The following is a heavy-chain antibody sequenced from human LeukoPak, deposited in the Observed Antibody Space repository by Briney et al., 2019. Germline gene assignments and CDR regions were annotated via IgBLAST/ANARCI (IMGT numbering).Heavy chain of an antibody. CDR3: AKSGYSYGYYYYYYMDV. J-gene: IGHJ6*03. D-gene: IGHD5-18*01. Sequence: GGSLRLSCAASGFTFSSFEMNWVRQAPGKGLEWVSFISTSSSYIHNADSVKGRFTISRDNAENSLYLQMNSLRAEDTAVYYCAKSGYSYGYYYYYYMDVWGKGTTVTVSS. CDR2: ISTSSSYI. CDR1: GFTFSSFE. V-gene: IGHV3-21*01.